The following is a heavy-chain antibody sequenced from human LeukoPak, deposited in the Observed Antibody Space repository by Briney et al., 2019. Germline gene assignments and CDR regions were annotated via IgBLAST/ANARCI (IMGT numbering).Heavy chain of an antibody. V-gene: IGHV4-4*08. D-gene: IGHD6-13*01. CDR3: ARASSWIRNWFDP. J-gene: IGHJ5*02. Sequence: GSLRLSCAASGFTFINAWMAWVRQAPGKGLEWIGRIYTSGSTNYNPSLKSRVTISVDTSKNQFSLKLSSVTAADTAVYYCARASSWIRNWFDPWGQGTLVTVSS. CDR2: IYTSGST. CDR1: GFTFINAW.